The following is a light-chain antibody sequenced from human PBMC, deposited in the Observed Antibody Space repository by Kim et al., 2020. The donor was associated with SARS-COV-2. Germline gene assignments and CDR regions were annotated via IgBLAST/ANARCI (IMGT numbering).Light chain of an antibody. V-gene: IGLV2-23*02. CDR3: SSYAGSGLGV. CDR1: NSDVGSYYL. Sequence: QSALTQPASVSGSPGQSITISCTGTNSDVGSYYLVSWYQQLPGKAPKLMIYEVNNRPSGVADRFSGSKSGNTASLTISGLQAEDEADYYCSSYAGSGLGVFGGGTQLTVL. J-gene: IGLJ3*02. CDR2: EVN.